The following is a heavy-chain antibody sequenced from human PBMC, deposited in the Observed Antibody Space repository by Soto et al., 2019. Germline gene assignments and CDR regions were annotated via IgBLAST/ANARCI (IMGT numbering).Heavy chain of an antibody. CDR1: GFRFSSYA. Sequence: VQLLESGGGLVHPGGSLRLSSVASGFRFSSYAMSWVRRAPGEGLEWVSVISGRDGSTYYADFVKGRFTISRDDSRNTLYLQMHSLRAEDTGVYYCARDRERDAWYEDYWGQGTLVTVSS. J-gene: IGHJ4*02. CDR3: ARDRERDAWYEDY. D-gene: IGHD6-13*01. V-gene: IGHV3-23*01. CDR2: ISGRDGST.